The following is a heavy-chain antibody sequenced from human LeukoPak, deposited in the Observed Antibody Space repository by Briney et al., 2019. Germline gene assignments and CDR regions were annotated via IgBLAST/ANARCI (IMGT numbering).Heavy chain of an antibody. Sequence: PGGSLRLSCAASGFTFSSYWMSWVRQAPGKGLEWVANIKQDGSEKYYVDSVKGRFTISRDNAKNSLYLQMNSLRAEDTAVYYCARIGVLRFLEWLLYYYYYMDVWGKGTTVTVSS. V-gene: IGHV3-7*01. CDR2: IKQDGSEK. J-gene: IGHJ6*03. D-gene: IGHD3-3*01. CDR1: GFTFSSYW. CDR3: ARIGVLRFLEWLLYYYYYMDV.